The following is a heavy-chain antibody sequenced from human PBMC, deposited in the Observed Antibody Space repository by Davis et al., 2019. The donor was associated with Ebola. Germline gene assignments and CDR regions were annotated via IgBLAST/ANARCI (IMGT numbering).Heavy chain of an antibody. CDR3: ARVTTGYFDY. CDR2: IWYDGSNK. D-gene: IGHD1-1*01. J-gene: IGHJ4*02. V-gene: IGHV3-33*01. Sequence: GESLKISCGASGFTFSSYGMHWVRQAPGKGLEWVAVIWYDGSNKYYADSVKGRFTISRDNSKNTLYLQMNSLRAEDTAVYYCARVTTGYFDYWGQGTLVTVSS. CDR1: GFTFSSYG.